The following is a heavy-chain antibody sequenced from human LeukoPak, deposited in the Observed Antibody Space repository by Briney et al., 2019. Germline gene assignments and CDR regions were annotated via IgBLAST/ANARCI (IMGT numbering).Heavy chain of an antibody. V-gene: IGHV3-74*03. D-gene: IGHD4-17*01. CDR2: IDGDGSST. CDR3: ARDFHGAPAFDL. CDR1: GFNFNDYS. Sequence: PGGSLRLSCEVSGFNFNDYSMHWVRQVPGKGLVWVSRIDGDGSSTTYADPVRGRFTISRDNAKNTVYMQMNSLRDEDTAVYYCARDFHGAPAFDLWGQGTLVTVSS. J-gene: IGHJ5*02.